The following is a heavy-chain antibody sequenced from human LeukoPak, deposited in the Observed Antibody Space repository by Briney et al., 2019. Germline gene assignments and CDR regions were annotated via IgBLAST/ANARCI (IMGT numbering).Heavy chain of an antibody. CDR2: ISYDGSNK. CDR1: GFTFSSYG. CDR3: AKDQFGYCSGGSCYSRLGMDV. J-gene: IGHJ6*02. V-gene: IGHV3-30*18. Sequence: GGSLRLSCAASGFTFSSYGMHWVRQAPGKGLEWVAVISYDGSNKYDADSVKGRFTISRDNSKNTLYLQMNSLRAEDTAVYYCAKDQFGYCSGGSCYSRLGMDVWGQGTTVTVSS. D-gene: IGHD2-15*01.